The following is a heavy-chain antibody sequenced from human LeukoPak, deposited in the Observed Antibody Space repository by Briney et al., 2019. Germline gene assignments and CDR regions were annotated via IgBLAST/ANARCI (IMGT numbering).Heavy chain of an antibody. J-gene: IGHJ4*02. D-gene: IGHD2-2*02. CDR1: GYTFTGYY. CDR3: ARAAVRYQPLYHYYFDY. Sequence: GASVKVSCKASGYTFTGYYMHWVRQAPGQGLEWMGWINPNSGGTNYAQKFQGRVTMTRDTSISTAYMELSRLRSDDTAVYYCARAAVRYQPLYHYYFDYWGQGTLVTVSS. V-gene: IGHV1-2*02. CDR2: INPNSGGT.